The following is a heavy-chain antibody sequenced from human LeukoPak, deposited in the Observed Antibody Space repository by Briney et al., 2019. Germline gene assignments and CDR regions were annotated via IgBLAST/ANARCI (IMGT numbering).Heavy chain of an antibody. CDR1: GGSISSSSYY. J-gene: IGHJ5*02. CDR3: ARDNELGITMVRGVISLPGNWFDP. V-gene: IGHV4-39*07. CDR2: IYYSGST. D-gene: IGHD3-10*01. Sequence: SETLSLTCTVSGGSISSSSYYWGWIRQPPGKGLEWIGSIYYSGSTYYNPSLKSRVTMSVDTSKNQFSLKLSSVTAADTAVYYCARDNELGITMVRGVISLPGNWFDPWGQGTLVTVSS.